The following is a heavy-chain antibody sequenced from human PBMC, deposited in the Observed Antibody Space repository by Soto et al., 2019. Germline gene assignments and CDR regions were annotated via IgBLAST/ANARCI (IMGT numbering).Heavy chain of an antibody. V-gene: IGHV4-59*01. Sequence: PSETLSLTCTVSGGSISSYYWSWIRQPPGKGLEWIGYICYSGSTNYNPSLKSRVTISVDRSKNQFSLKLSSVTAADTAVYYCARRYGGNFDYWGQGTLVTVSS. CDR3: ARRYGGNFDY. CDR1: GGSISSYY. D-gene: IGHD1-26*01. J-gene: IGHJ4*02. CDR2: ICYSGST.